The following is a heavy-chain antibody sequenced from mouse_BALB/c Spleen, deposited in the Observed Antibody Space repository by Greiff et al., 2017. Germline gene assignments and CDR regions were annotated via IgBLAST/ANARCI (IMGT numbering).Heavy chain of an antibody. CDR2: IYPGNSDT. CDR3: TNRRQLGLLGAMDY. D-gene: IGHD3-2*01. Sequence: VQLKESGTVLARPGASVKMSCKASGYTFTSYWMHWVKQRPGQGLEWIGAIYPGNSDTSYNQKFKGKAKLTAVTSTSTAYMELSSLTNEDSAVYYCTNRRQLGLLGAMDYWGQGTSGTVSS. CDR1: GYTFTSYW. J-gene: IGHJ4*01. V-gene: IGHV1-5*01.